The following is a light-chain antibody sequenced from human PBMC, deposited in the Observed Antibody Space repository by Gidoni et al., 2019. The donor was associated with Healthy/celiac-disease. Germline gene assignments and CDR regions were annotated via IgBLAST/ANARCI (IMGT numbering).Light chain of an antibody. V-gene: IGLV1-47*01. J-gene: IGLJ2*01. CDR3: AAWDDSLSGQGV. Sequence: QSVLTQPPSASATPGQGVTISCSGSSSNIGSNYVYWYQQLPGTAPKLLIYRNNQRPSGVPDRFSGSKAGTSASLAISGLRSEDEADYYCAAWDDSLSGQGVFGGGTKLTVL. CDR2: RNN. CDR1: SSNIGSNY.